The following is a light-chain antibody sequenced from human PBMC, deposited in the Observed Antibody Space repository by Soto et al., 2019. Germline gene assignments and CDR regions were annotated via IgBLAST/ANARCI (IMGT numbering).Light chain of an antibody. Sequence: EIVLTQSECTLSLSPGERATLSCRASQTVSGSYLAWFQQKPGQAPRLLIYAASTRAAGVPDRFSGSGSGTDFSLTINRLEPEDFAVYYCQHYGPATWTFGQGTKVEIK. CDR1: QTVSGSY. V-gene: IGKV3-20*01. CDR2: AAS. CDR3: QHYGPATWT. J-gene: IGKJ1*01.